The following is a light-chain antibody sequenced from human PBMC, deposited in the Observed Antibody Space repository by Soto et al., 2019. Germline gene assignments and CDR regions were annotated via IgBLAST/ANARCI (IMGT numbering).Light chain of an antibody. J-gene: IGKJ1*01. CDR3: QQYNNWPRT. CDR2: SAS. Sequence: IELTQSPGTLSLSPGERAILSCRDSQNIGRNLAWYQQKPGQAPRLLIHSASTRATGIPATYSGSGSGTEFTLTVSSLQSEDFAVYYCQQYNNWPRTFGQGTKVDIK. V-gene: IGKV3-15*01. CDR1: QNIGRN.